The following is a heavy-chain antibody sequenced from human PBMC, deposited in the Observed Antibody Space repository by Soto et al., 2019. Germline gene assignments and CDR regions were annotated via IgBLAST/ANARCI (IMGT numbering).Heavy chain of an antibody. V-gene: IGHV4-59*01. D-gene: IGHD6-13*01. CDR1: GGSISSYY. Sequence: SETLSLTCTVSGGSISSYYWSWIRQPPGKGLEWIGYIYYSGSTNYNPSLKSRVTISVDTSKNQFSLKLSSVTAADTAVYYCARAPGSSSWYAFDIWGQGTMVTVSS. CDR3: ARAPGSSSWYAFDI. J-gene: IGHJ3*02. CDR2: IYYSGST.